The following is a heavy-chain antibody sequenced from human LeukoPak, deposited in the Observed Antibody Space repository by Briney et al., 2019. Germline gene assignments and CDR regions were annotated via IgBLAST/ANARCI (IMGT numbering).Heavy chain of an antibody. CDR3: ARASNDYFDY. J-gene: IGHJ4*02. CDR1: GFTFSSYS. D-gene: IGHD1-1*01. V-gene: IGHV3-21*01. Sequence: GGSLRLSCAASGFTFSSYSMNWVRQAPGKGLEWISSISSSSSYIYYADSVKGRFTISRDNAKNSLYLQMNSLRAEDTAVYYCARASNDYFDYWGQGTLVTVSS. CDR2: ISSSSSYI.